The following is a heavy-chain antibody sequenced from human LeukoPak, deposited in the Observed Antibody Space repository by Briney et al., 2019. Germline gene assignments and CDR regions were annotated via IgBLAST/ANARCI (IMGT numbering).Heavy chain of an antibody. CDR1: GGSFSGYY. Sequence: SETLSLTCAVYGGSFSGYYWTWIRQPPGKGLEWIGEINHVGSTKYNPSLKSRATMSVDPSKNQFSLKLSAVTAADTAFYYCARGRNNQITMIRGPNHYFGLDVWGQGTTVTVSS. V-gene: IGHV4-34*01. D-gene: IGHD3-10*01. CDR2: INHVGST. CDR3: ARGRNNQITMIRGPNHYFGLDV. J-gene: IGHJ6*02.